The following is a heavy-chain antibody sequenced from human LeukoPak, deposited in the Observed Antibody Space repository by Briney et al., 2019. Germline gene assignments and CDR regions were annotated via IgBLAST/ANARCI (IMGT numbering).Heavy chain of an antibody. CDR1: GYTFTSYG. CDR3: ARIVEGHDY. V-gene: IGHV1-18*01. J-gene: IGHJ4*02. D-gene: IGHD3-16*02. CDR2: ISTYNGNT. Sequence: GAAVKVSFKSSGYTFTSYGISWVRQAPGQGLEWMGWISTYNGNTNYAQKLQGRVTMTTDTSTSTAYMALRSLRSDDTAVYYCARIVEGHDYGGQGTLVTVSS.